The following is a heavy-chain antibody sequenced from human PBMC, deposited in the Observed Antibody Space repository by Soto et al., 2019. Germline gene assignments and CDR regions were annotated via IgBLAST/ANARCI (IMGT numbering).Heavy chain of an antibody. CDR3: ARGCGDDGHYGMDV. CDR1: GGSISSGGYY. V-gene: IGHV4-31*03. CDR2: IYYSGST. D-gene: IGHD2-21*02. J-gene: IGHJ6*02. Sequence: PSENLSLTCSVSGGSISSGGYYWSWIRQHPGKGLEWIGYIYYSGSTYYNPSLKIRVTISVATSKNQFSLKLSSVTAADTACDCCARGCGDDGHYGMDVWGQGTPVTVSS.